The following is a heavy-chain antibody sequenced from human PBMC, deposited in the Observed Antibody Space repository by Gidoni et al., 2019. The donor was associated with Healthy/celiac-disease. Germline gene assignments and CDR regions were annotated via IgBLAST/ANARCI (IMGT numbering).Heavy chain of an antibody. CDR1: GYTFTSYG. CDR2: ISAYNGKK. CDR3: ARGGGGLLFDP. V-gene: IGHV1-18*01. J-gene: IGHJ5*02. Sequence: QVQLVQSGAEVKKPGASVKVSCKASGYTFTSYGISWVRQAPGQGLEGRGWISAYNGKKNYEQKLRGRVTMTTDTSRSTANRELRGRRADDTAVYYGARGGGGLLFDPWGQGTLVTVSS. D-gene: IGHD3-16*01.